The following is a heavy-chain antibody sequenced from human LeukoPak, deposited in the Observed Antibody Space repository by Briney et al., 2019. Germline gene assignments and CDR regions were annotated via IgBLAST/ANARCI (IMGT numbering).Heavy chain of an antibody. J-gene: IGHJ5*02. V-gene: IGHV4-59*02. Sequence: PSETLSLTCAVYGGSVSSYYWSWIRQPPGKGLEWIGYIYYSGSTNYNPSLKSRVTISVDTSKNQFSLKLSSVTAADTAVYYCARQAMVRGVPLYNWFDPWGQGTLVTVSS. CDR1: GGSVSSYY. CDR2: IYYSGST. D-gene: IGHD3-10*01. CDR3: ARQAMVRGVPLYNWFDP.